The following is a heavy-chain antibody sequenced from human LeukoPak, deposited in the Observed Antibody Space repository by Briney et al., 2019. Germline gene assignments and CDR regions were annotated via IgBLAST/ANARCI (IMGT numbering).Heavy chain of an antibody. D-gene: IGHD3-9*01. Sequence: SETLSLTCTVSGGSISSYYWSWIRQPAGNGLEWIGRIYTSGSTNYNPSLKSRVTMSVDTSKNQFSLKLSSVTAADTAVYYCARADYDILTGYPPMNWFDPWGQGTLVTVSS. CDR2: IYTSGST. V-gene: IGHV4-4*07. CDR1: GGSISSYY. J-gene: IGHJ5*02. CDR3: ARADYDILTGYPPMNWFDP.